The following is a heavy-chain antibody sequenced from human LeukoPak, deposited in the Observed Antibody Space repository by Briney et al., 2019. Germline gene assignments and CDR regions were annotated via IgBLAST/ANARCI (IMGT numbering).Heavy chain of an antibody. CDR2: ISGNGDVT. J-gene: IGHJ4*02. CDR1: RFTFNTYA. V-gene: IGHV3-23*01. CDR3: ARVKRDCSGGSCYSYDY. Sequence: GGSLRLSCAASRFTFNTYAVNWVRQAPGKGLEWVSAISGNGDVTYYADSVRGRFTISRDNSKNTLYLQMNSLRAEDTAVYYCARVKRDCSGGSCYSYDYWGQGTLVTVSS. D-gene: IGHD2-15*01.